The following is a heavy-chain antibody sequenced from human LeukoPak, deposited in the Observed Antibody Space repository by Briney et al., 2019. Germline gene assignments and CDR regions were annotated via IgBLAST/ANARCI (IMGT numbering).Heavy chain of an antibody. J-gene: IGHJ2*01. CDR2: ISSGGST. V-gene: IGHV3-23*01. CDR3: AKERRAYDPWYFDL. D-gene: IGHD5-12*01. Sequence: GGSLTLSCGASGFTFNNYAMSWVRQAPGQGLECVSAISSGGSTSYADSAKGRFTISRDNSQDTLSLQMNSLRVEDTAVYYCAKERRAYDPWYFDLWGRGTLVTVSS. CDR1: GFTFNNYA.